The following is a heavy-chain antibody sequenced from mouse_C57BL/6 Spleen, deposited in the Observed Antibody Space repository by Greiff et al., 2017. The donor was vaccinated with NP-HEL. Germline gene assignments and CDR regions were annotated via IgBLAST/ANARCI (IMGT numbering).Heavy chain of an antibody. CDR2: ISDGGSYT. V-gene: IGHV5-4*01. D-gene: IGHD1-1*01. Sequence: EVKLMESGGGLVKPGGSLKLSCAASGFTFSSYAMSWVRQTPEKRLEWVATISDGGSYTYYPDNVKGRFTISRDNAKNNLYLQMSHLKSEDTAMYYCARERGLRGFDYWGQGTTLTVSS. CDR3: ARERGLRGFDY. J-gene: IGHJ2*01. CDR1: GFTFSSYA.